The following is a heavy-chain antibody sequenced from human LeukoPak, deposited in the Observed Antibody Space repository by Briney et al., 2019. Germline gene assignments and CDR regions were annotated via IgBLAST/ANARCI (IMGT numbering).Heavy chain of an antibody. D-gene: IGHD3-22*01. V-gene: IGHV3-66*01. CDR2: IYSGGST. CDR1: GFTVSSNY. CDR3: ALDSSGYYPGFDY. Sequence: GGSLRLSCAASGFTVSSNYMSWVRQAPGKGLEWVSVIYSGGSTYYADSVKGRFTISRDNSKNTLYLQMNSLRAEDTAVYYCALDSSGYYPGFDYWGQGTLVTVSS. J-gene: IGHJ4*02.